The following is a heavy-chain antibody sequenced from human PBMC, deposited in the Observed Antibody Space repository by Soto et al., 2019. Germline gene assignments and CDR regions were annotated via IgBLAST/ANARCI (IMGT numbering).Heavy chain of an antibody. J-gene: IGHJ4*02. D-gene: IGHD3-10*01. CDR1: GFTFSSYA. CDR3: VKDQGDTPFGEFDY. Sequence: GGSLRLSCAASGFTFSSYAMHWVRQAPGKGLEYVSAISSSGCSTYYADSVKGRFTISRDNSKKTLYLQMSSLRAEDTAVYYCVKDQGDTPFGEFDYWGQGTLVTVSS. V-gene: IGHV3-64D*08. CDR2: ISSSGCST.